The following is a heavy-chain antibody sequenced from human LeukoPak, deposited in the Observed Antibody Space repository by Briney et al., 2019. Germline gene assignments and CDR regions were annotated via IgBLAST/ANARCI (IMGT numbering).Heavy chain of an antibody. Sequence: GGSLRLSCAASGFTFSSYSMNWVRQTPGKGLEWVSSISSSSSYIYYADSVKGQFTISRDNAKNSLYLQMNSLRAEDTAVYYCAREPRYSSSWYEFYWGQGTLVTVSS. J-gene: IGHJ4*02. V-gene: IGHV3-21*01. CDR3: AREPRYSSSWYEFY. D-gene: IGHD6-13*01. CDR2: ISSSSSYI. CDR1: GFTFSSYS.